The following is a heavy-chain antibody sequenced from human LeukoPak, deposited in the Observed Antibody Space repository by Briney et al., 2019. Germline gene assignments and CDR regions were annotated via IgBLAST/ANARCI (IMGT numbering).Heavy chain of an antibody. CDR2: INAGNGNT. Sequence: ASVKVSCKASGYTFTSYAMHWVRQAPGQRLEWMGWINAGNGNTKYSQKFQGRVTITRDTSASTAYMELSSLRSEDTAVYYCARAFGKLLWFGELLPRGRDWFDPWGQGTLVTVSS. J-gene: IGHJ5*02. CDR3: ARAFGKLLWFGELLPRGRDWFDP. V-gene: IGHV1-3*01. D-gene: IGHD3-10*01. CDR1: GYTFTSYA.